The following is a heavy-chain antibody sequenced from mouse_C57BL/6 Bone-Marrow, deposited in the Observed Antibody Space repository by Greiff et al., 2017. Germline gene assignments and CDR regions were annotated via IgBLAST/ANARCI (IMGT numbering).Heavy chain of an antibody. Sequence: EVKLVESGEGLVKPGGSLKLSCAASGFTFSSYAMSWVRQTPEKRLEWVAYISRGGDYIYYADTVKGRFTISRDNARNTLYLQMSSLKSEDTAMYYCTRGPPCGYYAMDYWGQGTSVTVSS. CDR2: ISRGGDYI. CDR1: GFTFSSYA. J-gene: IGHJ4*01. V-gene: IGHV5-9-1*02. CDR3: TRGPPCGYYAMDY.